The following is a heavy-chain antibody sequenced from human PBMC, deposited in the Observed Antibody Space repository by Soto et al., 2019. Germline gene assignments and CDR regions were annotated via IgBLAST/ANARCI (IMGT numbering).Heavy chain of an antibody. CDR3: AISSAGDSPRDSYYYYMDV. V-gene: IGHV1-69*10. J-gene: IGHJ6*03. Sequence: ASVKVSCKASGGTFSSYAISWVRQAPGQGLEWMGGIIPIFGIENYAQKFQGRVTITADKSPSTAYMELSSLRAEDTAVYYCAISSAGDSPRDSYYYYMDVWGKGTTVTVSS. CDR1: GGTFSSYA. D-gene: IGHD2-15*01. CDR2: IIPIFGIE.